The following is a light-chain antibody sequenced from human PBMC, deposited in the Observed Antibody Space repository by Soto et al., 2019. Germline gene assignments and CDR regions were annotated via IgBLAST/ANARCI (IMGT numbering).Light chain of an antibody. J-gene: IGKJ2*01. Sequence: EIVLTQSPGTLSLSPGERATLSCRASQSVSSSYLAWYQQKPGQAPRLLICGASSRATGIPDRFSGSGSGTDFTLTISRLEPEDFAVYYCQQYGSSHYTFGQGTKLEIK. CDR2: GAS. V-gene: IGKV3-20*01. CDR1: QSVSSSY. CDR3: QQYGSSHYT.